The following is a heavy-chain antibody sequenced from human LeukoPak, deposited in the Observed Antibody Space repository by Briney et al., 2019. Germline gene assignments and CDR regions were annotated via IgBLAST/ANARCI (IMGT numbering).Heavy chain of an antibody. V-gene: IGHV3-15*01. CDR3: TTDFRDRVNF. J-gene: IGHJ4*02. CDR1: GFTFSNAW. D-gene: IGHD3-10*01. CDR2: IKSNTDGGTT. Sequence: GGSLRLSCAASGFTFSNAWMSWDRQAPGKGLEWVGRIKSNTDGGTTDYAAPVKGRFTISRDDSKNTLYLQMNSLKTEDTAVYYCTTDFRDRVNFWGQGTLVTVSS.